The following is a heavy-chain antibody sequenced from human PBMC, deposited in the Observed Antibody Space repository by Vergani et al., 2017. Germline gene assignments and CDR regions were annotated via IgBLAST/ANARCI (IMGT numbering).Heavy chain of an antibody. CDR2: TYTSGST. V-gene: IGHV4-61*02. D-gene: IGHD3-3*01. CDR1: GGPISSGSYY. J-gene: IGHJ6*03. CDR3: ARVAPHYEFWGGARITPYYYYYYMDV. Sequence: QVQLQESGPGLVKPSQTLSLTCTVSGGPISSGSYYWSWTRQPAGKGLEWIGRTYTSGSTNYNPSLKNRVTISVDTSKNKFSLKLSSVTAADTAVFYCARVAPHYEFWGGARITPYYYYYYMDVWGKGTTVTVSS.